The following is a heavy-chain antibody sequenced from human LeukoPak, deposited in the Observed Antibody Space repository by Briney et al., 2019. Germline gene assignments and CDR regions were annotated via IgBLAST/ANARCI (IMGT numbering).Heavy chain of an antibody. CDR1: GYTFTSYG. CDR2: ISAYNGNT. V-gene: IGHV1-18*01. Sequence: GASVKVSCKASGYTFTSYGISWVRQAPGQGLEWMGWISAYNGNTNYAQKLQGRVTMTTDTSTSTAYMELGSLRSDDTAVYYCARDLGSSSSGYYFDYWGQGTLVTVSS. D-gene: IGHD6-6*01. J-gene: IGHJ4*02. CDR3: ARDLGSSSSGYYFDY.